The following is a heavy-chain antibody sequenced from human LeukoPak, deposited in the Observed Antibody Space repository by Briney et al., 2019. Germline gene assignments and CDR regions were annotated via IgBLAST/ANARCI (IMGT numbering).Heavy chain of an antibody. CDR2: INPNSGGT. CDR3: ARWFTITSGDYDILTSSYHRGMDV. Sequence: ASVKVSCKASGYAFTGYNMHWVRQAPGQGLEWMGWINPNSGGTNYAQKFQGRVTMTRDMSISTAYMELSRLTSDDTAVDYCARWFTITSGDYDILTSSYHRGMDVWGQGTTVTVSS. D-gene: IGHD3-9*01. V-gene: IGHV1-2*02. J-gene: IGHJ6*02. CDR1: GYAFTGYN.